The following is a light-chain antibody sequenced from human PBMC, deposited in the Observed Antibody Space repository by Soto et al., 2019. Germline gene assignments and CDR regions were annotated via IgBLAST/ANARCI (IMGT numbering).Light chain of an antibody. J-gene: IGKJ2*01. CDR1: QGIGDT. CDR3: QQYDIWPPYT. Sequence: EVVLTQSPATLSVSPGEGVTLSCRASQGIGDTLAWYQHKPGQAPRLLIYAASSRATGIPPRFSGGGSGTEFTVTISSLQSEDFAIYYCQQYDIWPPYTFGQGTKVDI. V-gene: IGKV3D-15*01. CDR2: AAS.